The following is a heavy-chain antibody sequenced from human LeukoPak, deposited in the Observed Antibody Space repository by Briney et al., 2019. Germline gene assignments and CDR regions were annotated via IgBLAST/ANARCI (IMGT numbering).Heavy chain of an antibody. CDR3: ARQTRYNWNPDAFDI. J-gene: IGHJ3*02. CDR2: IYYSGST. Sequence: SETLSLTCTVSGGSISSYYWSWIRRPPGKGLEWIGYIYYSGSTNYNPSLKSRVTISVDTSKNQFSLKLSSVTAADTAVYYCARQTRYNWNPDAFDIWGQGTMVTVSS. D-gene: IGHD1-20*01. CDR1: GGSISSYY. V-gene: IGHV4-59*01.